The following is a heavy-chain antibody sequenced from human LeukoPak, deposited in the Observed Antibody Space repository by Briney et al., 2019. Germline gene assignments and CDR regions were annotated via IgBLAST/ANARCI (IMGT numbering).Heavy chain of an antibody. D-gene: IGHD6-13*01. Sequence: GASVKVSCKASGYTFTSYGISWVRQAPGQGLEWMGWISAYNGNTNYAQKLQGRVTITRDTSASTAYMELSSLRSEDMAVYYCARGYSSSWLDYWGQGTLVTVSS. CDR3: ARGYSSSWLDY. CDR1: GYTFTSYG. CDR2: ISAYNGNT. J-gene: IGHJ4*02. V-gene: IGHV1-18*03.